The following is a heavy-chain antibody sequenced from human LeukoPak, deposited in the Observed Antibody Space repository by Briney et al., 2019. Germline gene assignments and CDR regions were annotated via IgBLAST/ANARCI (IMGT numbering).Heavy chain of an antibody. CDR2: ISISSSYI. CDR1: GFTFSTYT. D-gene: IGHD3-22*01. Sequence: GGSLRLSRAASGFTFSTYTMNWVSQAPGKGLEWVATISISSSYIYYGASVKGRFTISRDNAKISLYLQMNSLRAEDTAVYYCARAPYDSTGYETPLAFDIWGQGTMVTVSS. J-gene: IGHJ3*02. CDR3: ARAPYDSTGYETPLAFDI. V-gene: IGHV3-21*01.